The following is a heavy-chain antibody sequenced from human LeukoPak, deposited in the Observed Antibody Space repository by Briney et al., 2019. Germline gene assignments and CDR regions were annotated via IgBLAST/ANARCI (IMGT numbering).Heavy chain of an antibody. D-gene: IGHD1-26*01. Sequence: GSLRLSCAASGFTFSSYAMSWVRQAPGKGLEWIGYIYYSGSTNYNPSLKSRVTISVDTSKNQLSLKLSSVTAADTAVYYCARAVGGRYYYYMDVWGKGTTVTVSS. CDR3: ARAVGGRYYYYMDV. J-gene: IGHJ6*03. CDR2: IYYSGST. CDR1: GFTFSSYA. V-gene: IGHV4-59*01.